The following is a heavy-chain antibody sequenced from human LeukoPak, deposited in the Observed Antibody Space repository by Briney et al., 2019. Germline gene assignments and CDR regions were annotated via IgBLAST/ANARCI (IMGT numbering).Heavy chain of an antibody. CDR2: IYYSGST. J-gene: IGHJ5*02. V-gene: IGHV4-61*01. CDR3: ARMGTFGVAPTNWFDP. Sequence: SETLSLTCNVSGASVSSGSYYWSWIRQPPGKGLEWIGNIYYSGSTNYNPSLKSRVTISVDTSKNQFSLKLSSVTAADTAVYYCARMGTFGVAPTNWFDPWGQGTLVTVSS. D-gene: IGHD3-3*01. CDR1: GASVSSGSYY.